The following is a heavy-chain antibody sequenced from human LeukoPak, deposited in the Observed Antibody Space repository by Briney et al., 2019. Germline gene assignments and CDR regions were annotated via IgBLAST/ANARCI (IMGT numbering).Heavy chain of an antibody. CDR2: LSYTGKT. Sequence: SETLSLTCVVSGASVSSSHWNWIRQLPGKGLEWFGCLSYTGKTDYNPSLTSRVTMSLDTSKNQVSLKLRSRTASDTAIYYCSGGYFEPFIHWGQGTLVTVSS. CDR1: GASVSSSH. D-gene: IGHD2/OR15-2a*01. V-gene: IGHV4-59*02. J-gene: IGHJ4*02. CDR3: SGGYFEPFIH.